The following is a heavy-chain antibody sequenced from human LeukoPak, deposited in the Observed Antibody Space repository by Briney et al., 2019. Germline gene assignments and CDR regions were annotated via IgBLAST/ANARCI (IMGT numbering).Heavy chain of an antibody. CDR1: GGSIRSSNW. CDR2: IYHTEST. V-gene: IGHV4-4*02. D-gene: IGHD6-6*01. CDR3: ARRAVGAARGGGNFDY. Sequence: SETLSLTCAVSGGSIRSSNWWSWVRQPPGKGLEWIGEIYHTESTNYNPSLKSRVTISVDKSKNQFSLKLSSVTAADTAVYYCARRAVGAARGGGNFDYWGQGTLVTVSS. J-gene: IGHJ4*02.